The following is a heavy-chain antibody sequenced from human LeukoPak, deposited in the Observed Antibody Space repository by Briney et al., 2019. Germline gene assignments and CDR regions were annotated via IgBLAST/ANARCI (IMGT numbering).Heavy chain of an antibody. J-gene: IGHJ3*02. Sequence: PGGSLRLSCAASGFTVSSNYMSWVRQAPGKGLEWVSVIYSGGSTHYADSVKGRFTISRDNSKNTLYLQMNSLRAPDTAVYYCAREDDSSWKGLGAFDIWGQGTMVTVSS. CDR1: GFTVSSNY. CDR2: IYSGGST. V-gene: IGHV3-53*01. CDR3: AREDDSSWKGLGAFDI. D-gene: IGHD6-13*01.